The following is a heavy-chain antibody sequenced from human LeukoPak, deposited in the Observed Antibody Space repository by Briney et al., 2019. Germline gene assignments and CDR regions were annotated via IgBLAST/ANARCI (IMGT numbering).Heavy chain of an antibody. CDR2: IRGKAYGGTT. CDR3: TRESYGGNPDN. J-gene: IGHJ4*02. Sequence: SLRLSCTASGFTFGDYAMSWVRQAPGKGLEWVGFIRGKAYGGTTEYAASVKGRFTISRDDSKSIAYLQMNSLKTEDTAVYYCTRESYGGNPDNWGQGTLLAVFS. CDR1: GFTFGDYA. D-gene: IGHD4-23*01. V-gene: IGHV3-49*04.